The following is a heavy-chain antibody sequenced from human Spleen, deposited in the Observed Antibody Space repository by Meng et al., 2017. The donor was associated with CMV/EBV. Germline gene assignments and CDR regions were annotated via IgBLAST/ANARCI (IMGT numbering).Heavy chain of an antibody. CDR3: ARGLGCSSANCNFYYGVDV. Sequence: ASVKVSCKASGYTFIGHYMHWVRQAPGQGLEWMGWINPNSGGTSSAQKFQGRLTMTRDTSINTAYMELSRLRSDDTAVYYCARGLGCSSANCNFYYGVDVWGQGTTVTVSS. CDR2: INPNSGGT. V-gene: IGHV1-2*02. CDR1: GYTFIGHY. D-gene: IGHD2-2*01. J-gene: IGHJ6*02.